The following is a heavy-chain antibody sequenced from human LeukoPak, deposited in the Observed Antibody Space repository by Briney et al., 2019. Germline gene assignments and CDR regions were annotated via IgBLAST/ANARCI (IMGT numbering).Heavy chain of an antibody. V-gene: IGHV3-23*01. Sequence: GGSLRLSCTASGFIFSNYAMSWVRQAPGKGLEWVSSISGNAGNTYYADSVKGRFTISRDNSKSTLYLQMNSLRAEDTAAYFCAKDLALYTGPYSGSFYSPIDCWGQGTLVTVSS. D-gene: IGHD1-26*01. CDR1: GFIFSNYA. J-gene: IGHJ4*02. CDR3: AKDLALYTGPYSGSFYSPIDC. CDR2: ISGNAGNT.